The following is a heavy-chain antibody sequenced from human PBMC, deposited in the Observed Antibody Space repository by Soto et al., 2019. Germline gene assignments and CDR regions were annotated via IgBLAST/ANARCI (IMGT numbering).Heavy chain of an antibody. J-gene: IGHJ4*02. CDR2: VYYSGST. CDR3: ARGQSAYYYARSYYFDY. V-gene: IGHV4-39*01. D-gene: IGHD3-10*01. Sequence: PSETLSLTCTVSGGSVSSSSYYWGWVRQPPGKGLEWIGSVYYSGSTYYNPSLESRVTISVDTSKNQFSLKLGSVTAADTAVYYCARGQSAYYYARSYYFDYWGQGTLVTVSS. CDR1: GGSVSSSSYY.